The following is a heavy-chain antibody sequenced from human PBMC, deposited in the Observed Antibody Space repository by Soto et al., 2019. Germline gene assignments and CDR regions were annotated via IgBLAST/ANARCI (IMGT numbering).Heavy chain of an antibody. CDR3: ARPFLIAAAGTGSLDY. V-gene: IGHV3-30-3*01. J-gene: IGHJ4*02. CDR1: GFTFSSYA. Sequence: GGSLRLSCAASGFTFSSYAMHWVRQAPGKGLEWVAVISYDGSNKYYADSVKGRFTISRDNSKNTLYLQMNSLRAEDTAVYYCARPFLIAAAGTGSLDYWGQGTLVTVSS. D-gene: IGHD6-13*01. CDR2: ISYDGSNK.